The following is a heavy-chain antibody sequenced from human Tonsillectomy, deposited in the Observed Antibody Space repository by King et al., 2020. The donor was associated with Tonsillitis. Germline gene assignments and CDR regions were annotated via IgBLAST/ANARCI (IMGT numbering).Heavy chain of an antibody. V-gene: IGHV1-2*02. CDR3: ARVKTPVLGPTPSSYAFDI. CDR1: GFSLTDYY. CDR2: IISKRGVT. J-gene: IGHJ3*02. Sequence: QLVQSGAEMKKPGASVKVSCKASGFSLTDYYIHWVRQAPGQGLEWMGCIISKRGVTKYAQEFQGRVAMTSDTSVSTTYMEVSGLRSDDTAVFYCARVKTPVLGPTPSSYAFDIWGQGTIVTVSS. D-gene: IGHD1-26*01.